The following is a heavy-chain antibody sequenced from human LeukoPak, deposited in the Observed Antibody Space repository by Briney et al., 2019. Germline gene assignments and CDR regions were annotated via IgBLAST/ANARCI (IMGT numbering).Heavy chain of an antibody. Sequence: SETLSLTCTVSGGSISSGGYYWSWIRQPPGKGLEWIGYIYYSGSTYYNPSLKSRVTISVDTSKNQFSLKLSSVTAADTAVYYCARAVSRQMITVSGAFDIWGQRTMVTVPS. D-gene: IGHD3-16*01. CDR1: GGSISSGGYY. V-gene: IGHV4-30-4*08. CDR3: ARAVSRQMITVSGAFDI. CDR2: IYYSGST. J-gene: IGHJ3*02.